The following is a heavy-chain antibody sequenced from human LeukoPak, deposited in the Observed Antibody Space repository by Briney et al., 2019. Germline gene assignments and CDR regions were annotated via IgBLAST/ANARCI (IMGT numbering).Heavy chain of an antibody. Sequence: TSETLSLTCTVSGGFISSYYWSWIRQPPGKGLEWIGYIYYSGSTNYNPSLKSRVTISVDTSKNQLSLKLSSVTAADTAVYYCARQGGGFWYFDLWGRGTLVTVSS. CDR2: IYYSGST. CDR3: ARQGGGFWYFDL. V-gene: IGHV4-59*08. J-gene: IGHJ2*01. D-gene: IGHD6-25*01. CDR1: GGFISSYY.